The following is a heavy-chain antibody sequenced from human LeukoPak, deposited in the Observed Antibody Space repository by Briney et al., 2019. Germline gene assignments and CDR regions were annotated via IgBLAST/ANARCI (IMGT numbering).Heavy chain of an antibody. D-gene: IGHD2-2*01. Sequence: SETLSLTCTVSGGSISSSSYYWGWIRQPPGKGLEWIGSIYYSGSTYYNPSLKSRVTISVDTSKNQFSLKLSSVTAADTAVYYCARSYCSVSSCYLAYWGQGTLVTVSS. V-gene: IGHV4-39*07. CDR2: IYYSGST. J-gene: IGHJ4*02. CDR1: GGSISSSSYY. CDR3: ARSYCSVSSCYLAY.